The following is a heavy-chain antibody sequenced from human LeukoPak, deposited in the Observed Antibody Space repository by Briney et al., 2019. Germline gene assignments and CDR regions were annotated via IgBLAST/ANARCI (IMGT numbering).Heavy chain of an antibody. J-gene: IGHJ3*02. CDR2: IIAILSQA. V-gene: IGHV1-69*11. Sequence: SVNVSCTASGGTFSSYAISWVRQAPGQGLEWMERIIAILSQANYAQKLRGRVSITADDSTTTAYLELRRLRSEDTAVYYCATGGDYRDGFDMWGQGTMVTVSS. D-gene: IGHD4-17*01. CDR1: GGTFSSYA. CDR3: ATGGDYRDGFDM.